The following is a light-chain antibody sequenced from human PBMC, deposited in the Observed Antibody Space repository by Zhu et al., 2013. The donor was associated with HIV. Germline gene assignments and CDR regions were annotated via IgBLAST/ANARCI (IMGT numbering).Light chain of an antibody. CDR3: QQYKNWPGT. Sequence: DIVMTQSPDSLAVSLGERATINCKSSQSVLYSSNNKNYLAWYQQKPGQPPKLLIYWASTRESGVPDRFSGSGSETEFTLTISSLQSEDFAVYYCQQYKNWPGTFGQGTKVEIK. J-gene: IGKJ1*01. CDR2: WAS. V-gene: IGKV4-1*01. CDR1: QSVLYSSNNKNY.